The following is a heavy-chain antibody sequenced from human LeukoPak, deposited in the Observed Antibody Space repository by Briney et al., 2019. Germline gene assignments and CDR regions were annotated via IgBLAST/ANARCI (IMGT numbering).Heavy chain of an antibody. J-gene: IGHJ4*02. V-gene: IGHV3-23*01. CDR3: AKDLAIYDSIYFYY. CDR2: ISGSGGST. Sequence: QPGGSLRLSCAASGFTFSSYAMGWVRQAPGKGLEWVSAISGSGGSTYYADSVKGRFTISRDNSKNTLYLQMNSLRAEDTAVYYCAKDLAIYDSIYFYYWGQGTLVTVSS. D-gene: IGHD3-22*01. CDR1: GFTFSSYA.